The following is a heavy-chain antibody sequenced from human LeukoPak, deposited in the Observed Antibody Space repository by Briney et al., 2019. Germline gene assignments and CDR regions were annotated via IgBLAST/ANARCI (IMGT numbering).Heavy chain of an antibody. CDR1: GFTFSSYA. D-gene: IGHD3-10*01. CDR3: AKDRYYYGSGSSIQH. V-gene: IGHV3-30*04. CDR2: ISYDGSNK. J-gene: IGHJ1*01. Sequence: PGGSLRLSCAASGFTFSSYAMHWVRQAPGKGLEWVAVISYDGSNKYYADSVKGRFTISRDNSKNTLYLQMNSLRAEDTAVYYCAKDRYYYGSGSSIQHWGQGTLVTVSS.